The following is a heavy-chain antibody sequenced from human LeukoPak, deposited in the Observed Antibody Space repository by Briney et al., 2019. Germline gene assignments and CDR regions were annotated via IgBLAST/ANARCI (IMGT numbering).Heavy chain of an antibody. CDR2: ITGRGEST. D-gene: IGHD6-25*01. J-gene: IGHJ4*02. V-gene: IGHV3-23*01. CDR3: AKDRRLASFDY. CDR1: GFTFSSYG. Sequence: GGSLRLSCAASGFTFSSYGMHWVRQAPGKGLEWVSGITGRGESTYYADSVKGRFTISRDNSKNTLYLQMNSLRAGDTAIYYCAKDRRLASFDYGGQGTLVTVSS.